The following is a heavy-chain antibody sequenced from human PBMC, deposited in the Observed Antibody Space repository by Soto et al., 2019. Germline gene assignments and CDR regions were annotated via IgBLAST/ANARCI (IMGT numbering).Heavy chain of an antibody. D-gene: IGHD5-12*01. CDR1: GGSISSYY. Sequence: QVQLQESGPGLVKPSETLSLTCTVSGGSISSYYWSWIRQPPGKGLEWITYIYYSGSTNYNPSLKRRVTISVDPSTNQFARKLRSVPAADTAVYYCAKRYSGYDDAFDIWGQGTTVTVSS. CDR2: IYYSGST. CDR3: AKRYSGYDDAFDI. J-gene: IGHJ3*02. V-gene: IGHV4-59*08.